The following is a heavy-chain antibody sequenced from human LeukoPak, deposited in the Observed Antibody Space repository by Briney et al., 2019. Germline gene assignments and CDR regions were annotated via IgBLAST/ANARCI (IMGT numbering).Heavy chain of an antibody. D-gene: IGHD6-19*01. CDR2: ISGSGDNT. J-gene: IGHJ4*02. CDR3: AKRSGYTTGWFFDY. Sequence: GGSLRLSCAASGFSFSSYAMSWVRQAPGKGLEWVSSISGSGDNTYYAESVKGRFTISRDNSKNTLFLQMNSLRAEDTAVFYCAKRSGYTTGWFFDYWGQGTLVTVSS. V-gene: IGHV3-23*01. CDR1: GFSFSSYA.